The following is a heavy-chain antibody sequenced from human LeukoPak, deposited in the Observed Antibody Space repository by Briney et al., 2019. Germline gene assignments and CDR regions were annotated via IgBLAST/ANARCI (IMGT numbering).Heavy chain of an antibody. J-gene: IGHJ4*02. CDR2: IYYSGST. D-gene: IGHD3-22*01. Sequence: SQTLSLTCTVSGGSISSGGYYWSWIRQHPGKGLEWIGYIYYSGSTYYNPSLKSRVTISVDTSKNQFSLKLSSVTAADTAVYYCARALYYYDSSGYYYSKHFDYWGQGTLVIVSS. CDR1: GGSISSGGYY. CDR3: ARALYYYDSSGYYYSKHFDY. V-gene: IGHV4-31*03.